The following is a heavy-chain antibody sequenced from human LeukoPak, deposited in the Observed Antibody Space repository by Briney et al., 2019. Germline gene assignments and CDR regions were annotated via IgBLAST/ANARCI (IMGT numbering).Heavy chain of an antibody. J-gene: IGHJ4*02. D-gene: IGHD1-26*01. CDR3: AKEKWDVGATHFVY. CDR2: ISYDGSNK. V-gene: IGHV3-30*18. Sequence: PGGSLRLSCAASGFTFSSYGMHWVRHAPEKGLEWVAVISYDGSNKYYADSVKGRFTISRDNSKNTLYLQMNSLRAEDTAVYYCAKEKWDVGATHFVYWGQGTLVTVSS. CDR1: GFTFSSYG.